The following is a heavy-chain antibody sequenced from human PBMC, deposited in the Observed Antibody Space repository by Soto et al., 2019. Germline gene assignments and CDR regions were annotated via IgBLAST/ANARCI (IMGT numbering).Heavy chain of an antibody. CDR3: ARDYTVKVVGETYSYAKDV. D-gene: IGHD3-22*01. CDR1: GGTFSSDA. CDR2: IIPIFGTA. Sequence: QVQLVQSGPEVKKPGSSVKVSCKASGGTFSSDAIGWVRQAPGQGLEWMGRIIPIFGTANYAQKFQGRVTITADESTSTAYMELRSLRSDDTAVYYCARDYTVKVVGETYSYAKDVWGQGTTVTVSS. J-gene: IGHJ6*02. V-gene: IGHV1-69*01.